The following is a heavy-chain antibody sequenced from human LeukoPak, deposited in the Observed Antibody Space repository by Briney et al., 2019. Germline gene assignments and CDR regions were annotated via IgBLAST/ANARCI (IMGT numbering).Heavy chain of an antibody. V-gene: IGHV3-7*03. CDR2: IKQDGSEK. J-gene: IGHJ4*02. Sequence: GGSLRLSCAASGFTFSSYWMSWVRQAPGKGLEWVANIKQDGSEKYYVDSVKGRFTISRDNAKNSLYLQMNSLRAEYTALYYCAKDISDYGGYVAFDYWGQGTLVTVSS. D-gene: IGHD4-17*01. CDR1: GFTFSSYW. CDR3: AKDISDYGGYVAFDY.